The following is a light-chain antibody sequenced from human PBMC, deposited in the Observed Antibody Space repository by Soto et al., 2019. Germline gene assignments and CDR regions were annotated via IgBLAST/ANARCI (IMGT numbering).Light chain of an antibody. CDR1: SSDVGGYNY. J-gene: IGLJ2*01. CDR3: SSYTSSSTRVV. V-gene: IGLV2-14*01. CDR2: DVS. Sequence: QSALTQPASGSGSPGPSITISCTGTSSDVGGYNYVFWYHQHPGKAPKLMIYDVSNRPSGVSNRFSGPKSGNTASLTISGHQAEDEADYYCSSYTSSSTRVVFGGGTKVTVL.